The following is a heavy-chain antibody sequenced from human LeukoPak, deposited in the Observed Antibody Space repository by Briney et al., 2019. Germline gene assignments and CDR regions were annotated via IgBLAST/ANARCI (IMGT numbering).Heavy chain of an antibody. J-gene: IGHJ4*02. CDR3: ARDDYGDRGDYFDY. CDR1: GGSISSSSYY. CDR2: IYYSGST. Sequence: PSETLSLTCTVSGGSISSSSYYWGWIRQPPGKGLEWIGSIYYSGSTYYNPSLKSRVTISVDTSKNQFSLKLSSVTAADTAVYYCARDDYGDRGDYFDYWGQGTLVTVSS. V-gene: IGHV4-39*07. D-gene: IGHD4-17*01.